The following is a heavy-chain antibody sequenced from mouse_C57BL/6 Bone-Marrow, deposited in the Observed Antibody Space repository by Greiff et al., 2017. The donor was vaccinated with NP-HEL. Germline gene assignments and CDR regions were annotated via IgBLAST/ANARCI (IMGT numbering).Heavy chain of an antibody. J-gene: IGHJ2*01. CDR3: AKNYYDSSYDFDY. CDR2: ISSGSSTI. CDR1: GFTFSDYG. D-gene: IGHD1-1*01. V-gene: IGHV5-17*01. Sequence: EVMLVESGGGLVKPGGSLKLSCAASGFTFSDYGMHWVRQAPEKGLEWVAYISSGSSTIYYADTVKGRFTISRDNAKNTLFLQMTSLRSEDTAMYYCAKNYYDSSYDFDYWGQGTTLTVSS.